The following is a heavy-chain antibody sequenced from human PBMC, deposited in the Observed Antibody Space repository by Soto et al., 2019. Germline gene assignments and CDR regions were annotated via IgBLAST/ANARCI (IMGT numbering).Heavy chain of an antibody. Sequence: GGSLRLSCSATGFTFRVHSMHWVRQTPGKGLEYISAITRDGRSTYYADSVKGRFTVSRDNSRDTLYLRMSSLRPKDTGLYFCVKEANPFINTLVMVAFDLWGQGTPVTVSS. CDR2: ITRDGRST. CDR1: GFTFRVHS. D-gene: IGHD3-10*01. J-gene: IGHJ4*02. CDR3: VKEANPFINTLVMVAFDL. V-gene: IGHV3-64D*06.